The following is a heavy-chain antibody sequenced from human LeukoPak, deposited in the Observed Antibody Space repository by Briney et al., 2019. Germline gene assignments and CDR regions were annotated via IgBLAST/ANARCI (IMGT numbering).Heavy chain of an antibody. Sequence: PSETLSLSCTVSGGSISSYYWSWIRQPPGKGLEWIGYIYYSGSTNYNPSLKSRVTISVDTSKNQFSLKLSSVTAADTAVYYCARHDVLVWFGGEYNWFDPWGQGTLVTVSS. V-gene: IGHV4-59*01. D-gene: IGHD3-10*01. CDR2: IYYSGST. CDR1: GGSISSYY. J-gene: IGHJ5*02. CDR3: ARHDVLVWFGGEYNWFDP.